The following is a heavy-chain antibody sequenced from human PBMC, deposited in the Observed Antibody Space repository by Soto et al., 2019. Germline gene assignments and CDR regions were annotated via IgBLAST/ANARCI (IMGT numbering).Heavy chain of an antibody. CDR1: GYSFANYW. D-gene: IGHD6-19*01. V-gene: IGHV5-51*01. Sequence: GESLKISRQVSGYSFANYWIGWVRQMPGEGVGWMGFIEHRDSKISYSPSFQRQVTISADKSLSTAYLHCSSLKASDTAIYYCARRTSTSGRRHYFDFWGQGAPVTVSS. J-gene: IGHJ4*02. CDR2: IEHRDSKI. CDR3: ARRTSTSGRRHYFDF.